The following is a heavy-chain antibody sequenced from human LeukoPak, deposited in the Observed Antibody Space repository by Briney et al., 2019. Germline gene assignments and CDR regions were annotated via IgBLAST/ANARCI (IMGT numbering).Heavy chain of an antibody. CDR2: INGSDGGT. CDR3: PKSRWDTAMASLDY. CDR1: GFTFRNYA. D-gene: IGHD5-18*01. Sequence: AGVSLRLSCSASGFTFRNYAMRWVRQAPGKGLEWVSAINGSDGGTSYADSVKVRFTISRDNSKNTLYLQMNSLRDEDTAVYYCPKSRWDTAMASLDYRGQGNLVTVSS. V-gene: IGHV3-23*01. J-gene: IGHJ4*02.